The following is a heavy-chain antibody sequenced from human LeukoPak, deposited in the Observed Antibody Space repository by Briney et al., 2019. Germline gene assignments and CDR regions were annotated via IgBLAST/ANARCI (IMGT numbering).Heavy chain of an antibody. D-gene: IGHD2/OR15-2a*01. CDR1: GNYW. CDR3: VSFYETY. CDR2: INSDGSWT. Sequence: GGSLRLSCAASGNYWMHWVRQAPGKGPVWVSHINSDGSWTSYADSVKGRFTISKDNAKNTVYLQTNSLRAEDTAVYYCVSFYETYWGRGTLVTVSS. J-gene: IGHJ4*02. V-gene: IGHV3-74*01.